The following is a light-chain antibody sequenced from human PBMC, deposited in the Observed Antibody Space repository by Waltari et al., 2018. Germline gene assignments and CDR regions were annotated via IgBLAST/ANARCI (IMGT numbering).Light chain of an antibody. Sequence: IEMTQSPATLPVSPGERATLSCRASQSISTNLAWYQKKPGQAPRLLMYHASTRATGIPARFSCSGSATEFTLTISSLQSEDFAVYHCQQYNNWPWTFGQGTKVEIK. V-gene: IGKV3-15*01. CDR2: HAS. CDR1: QSISTN. J-gene: IGKJ1*01. CDR3: QQYNNWPWT.